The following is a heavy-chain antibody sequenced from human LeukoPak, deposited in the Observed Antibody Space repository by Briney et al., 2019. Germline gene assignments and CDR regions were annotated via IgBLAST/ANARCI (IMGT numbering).Heavy chain of an antibody. J-gene: IGHJ4*02. CDR3: ARDYRVGAADY. Sequence: PSETLSLTCTVSGGSISSSMYYWGWIRQSPGGGLEWIGNILYSGSTYYNPSLNSRVTMSVDTSKNQFSLKLSSVTAADTAVYYCARDYRVGAADYWGQGTLVTVSS. CDR2: ILYSGST. V-gene: IGHV4-39*07. D-gene: IGHD1-26*01. CDR1: GGSISSSMYY.